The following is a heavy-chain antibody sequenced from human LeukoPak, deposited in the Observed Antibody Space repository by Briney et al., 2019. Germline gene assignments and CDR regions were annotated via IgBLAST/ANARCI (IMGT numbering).Heavy chain of an antibody. D-gene: IGHD2-2*01. J-gene: IGHJ3*02. V-gene: IGHV1-46*01. CDR2: INPSGGST. CDR3: ARVRRNAPLAFDI. Sequence: ASVKVSCKASGYTFTSYYMHWVRQAPGQGLEWMGIINPSGGSTSYAQKFQGRVTMTRDMSTSTVYMELSSLRSEDTAVYYCARVRRNAPLAFDIWGQGTMVTVSS. CDR1: GYTFTSYY.